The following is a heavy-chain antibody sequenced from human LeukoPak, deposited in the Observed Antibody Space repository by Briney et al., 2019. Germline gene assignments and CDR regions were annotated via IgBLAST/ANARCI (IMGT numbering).Heavy chain of an antibody. CDR1: GASISSYY. V-gene: IGHV4-4*07. Sequence: SETLSLTCSVSGASISSYYWSWIRQPAGKGLEWIGRVHTSGSTNYNPSLKSRVTMSLDTSKSQFSLNLDSVTAADTAVYYCAREYNSGRYFDYWGQGTLVTVSS. D-gene: IGHD6-25*01. CDR2: VHTSGST. CDR3: AREYNSGRYFDY. J-gene: IGHJ4*02.